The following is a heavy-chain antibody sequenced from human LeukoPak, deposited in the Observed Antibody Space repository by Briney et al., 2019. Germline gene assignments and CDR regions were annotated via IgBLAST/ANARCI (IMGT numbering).Heavy chain of an antibody. CDR2: IKQDGSEK. CDR3: AGSSGWFLTD. D-gene: IGHD6-19*01. V-gene: IGHV3-7*01. J-gene: IGHJ3*01. Sequence: GSLRLSCAASGFIFSTYWMTWVRQAPGKGLEWVANIKQDGSEKYYVDSVQGRFTISRDNAKNSLYLQMNSLRAEDTAVYYCAGSSGWFLTDWGQGTMVTVSS. CDR1: GFIFSTYW.